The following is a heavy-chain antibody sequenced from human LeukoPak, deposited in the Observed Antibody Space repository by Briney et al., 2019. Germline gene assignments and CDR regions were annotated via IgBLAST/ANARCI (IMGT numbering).Heavy chain of an antibody. CDR3: ARHVAGGSTSPGVAAAGSLDY. J-gene: IGHJ4*02. V-gene: IGHV5-51*01. CDR2: IYPGDSDT. CDR1: GYSFTSYW. D-gene: IGHD6-13*01. Sequence: GESLKISCKGSGYSFTSYWIGWVRQMPGKGLEWMGIIYPGDSDTRYSPSFQSQVTISADKSISTAYLQWSSLKASDTAMYYCARHVAGGSTSPGVAAAGSLDYWGQGTLVTVSS.